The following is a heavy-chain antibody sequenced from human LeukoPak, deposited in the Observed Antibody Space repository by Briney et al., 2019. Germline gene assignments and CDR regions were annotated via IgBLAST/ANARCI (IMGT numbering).Heavy chain of an antibody. CDR3: ARDYPDPLAGDYYYYYMDV. J-gene: IGHJ6*03. Sequence: ASVKVSCKASGYTFTGYYMHWVRQAPGQGLEWMGIINPSGGSTSYAQKFQGRVTMTRDMSTSTVYMELSSLRSEDTAVYYCARDYPDPLAGDYYYYYMDVWGKGTTVTVSS. D-gene: IGHD3-16*01. CDR1: GYTFTGYY. CDR2: INPSGGST. V-gene: IGHV1-46*01.